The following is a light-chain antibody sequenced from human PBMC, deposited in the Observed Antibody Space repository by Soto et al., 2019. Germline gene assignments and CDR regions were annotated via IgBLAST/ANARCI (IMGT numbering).Light chain of an antibody. V-gene: IGKV1-39*01. CDR1: QSISSY. J-gene: IGKJ1*01. Sequence: DLQMTQSPSSLSASLRDSVTIXXRASQSISSYLNWYQQKPGKAPXLLIYAASSLQSGVPSRFSGSGSGTDFTLTVSSLQPEDFATYFCQQSYSTPRTFGQGTKWIS. CDR3: QQSYSTPRT. CDR2: AAS.